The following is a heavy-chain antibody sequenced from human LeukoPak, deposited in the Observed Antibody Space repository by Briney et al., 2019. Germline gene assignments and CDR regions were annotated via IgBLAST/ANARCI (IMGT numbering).Heavy chain of an antibody. CDR1: GGTFSSYA. D-gene: IGHD6-13*01. CDR2: IIPIFGTA. Sequence: SVKVSCKASGGTFSSYAISWVRQAPGQGLEWMGGIIPIFGTANYAQKFQGRVTITADKSTSTAYMELSSLRSEDTAVYYCARAASWSPIGDSYYYMDVWGKGTTVTISS. J-gene: IGHJ6*03. CDR3: ARAASWSPIGDSYYYMDV. V-gene: IGHV1-69*06.